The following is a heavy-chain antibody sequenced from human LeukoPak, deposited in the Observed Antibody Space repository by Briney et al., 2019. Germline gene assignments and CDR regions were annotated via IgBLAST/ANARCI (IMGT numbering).Heavy chain of an antibody. CDR2: IYTSGST. Sequence: SETLSLTCAVSGGSISSYYWSWIRQPAGKGLEWVGRIYTSGSTNYNPSLKRRATMSTDTSNNHFSLRLTSVTAADTAVYYCARGGDTFLDAFDIWGYGKMVTVSS. V-gene: IGHV4-4*07. D-gene: IGHD2/OR15-2a*01. CDR3: ARGGDTFLDAFDI. CDR1: GGSISSYY. J-gene: IGHJ3*02.